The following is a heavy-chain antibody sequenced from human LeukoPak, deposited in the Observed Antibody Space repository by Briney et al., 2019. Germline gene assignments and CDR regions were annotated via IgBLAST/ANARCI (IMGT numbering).Heavy chain of an antibody. CDR3: ARGFSSTNGVCLGY. D-gene: IGHD2-8*01. CDR2: INSDGSST. CDR1: GFTFSSYW. Sequence: GGSLRLSCAASGFTFSSYWMHWARQAPGKGLVWVSRINSDGSSTIYADSVKGRFTISRDNAKNTLYLQMNSLRAEDTAVYYCARGFSSTNGVCLGYWGQGTLVTVSS. V-gene: IGHV3-74*01. J-gene: IGHJ4*02.